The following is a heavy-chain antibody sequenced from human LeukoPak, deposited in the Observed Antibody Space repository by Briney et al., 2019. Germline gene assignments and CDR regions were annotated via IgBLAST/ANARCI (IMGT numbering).Heavy chain of an antibody. J-gene: IGHJ4*02. Sequence: GGSLRLSCVASGFSLNNYAMNWARQAPGRGLEWVSLIIGSSGTTFHAVSVKGRFTISRDKSKSTLYLQMNSLRAEDTAVYYCAKGAYDYIEIADFDYWGQGSLVTVSS. CDR2: IIGSSGTT. CDR3: AKGAYDYIEIADFDY. V-gene: IGHV3-23*01. CDR1: GFSLNNYA. D-gene: IGHD5-12*01.